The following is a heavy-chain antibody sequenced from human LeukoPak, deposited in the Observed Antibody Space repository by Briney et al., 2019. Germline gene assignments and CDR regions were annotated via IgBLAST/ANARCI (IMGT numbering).Heavy chain of an antibody. CDR2: ISYDGSNK. V-gene: IGHV3-30*18. CDR3: AKGHSSGQGLFDY. J-gene: IGHJ4*02. Sequence: GGSLRLSCAASGFTFSNYGMHWVRQAPGKGLEWVAVISYDGSNKYYADSLKGRFTISRDNSKNTLYLQMNSLRAEDTAVYYCAKGHSSGQGLFDYWGQGTLVTVSS. CDR1: GFTFSNYG. D-gene: IGHD6-19*01.